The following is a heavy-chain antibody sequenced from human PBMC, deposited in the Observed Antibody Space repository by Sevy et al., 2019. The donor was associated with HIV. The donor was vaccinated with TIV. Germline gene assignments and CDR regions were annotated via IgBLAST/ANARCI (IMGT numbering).Heavy chain of an antibody. D-gene: IGHD5-12*01. V-gene: IGHV3-33*01. CDR3: ARDLEFYGYREYVPAFNPDY. CDR1: GFSFSSYG. CDR2: IWFDGSNE. Sequence: GGSLRLSCAASGFSFSSYGMHWVRQAPGKGLEWLAVIWFDGSNEYYADSVKGRFTISRVIAKNSLYLQMNGLRAEDTVVYYCARDLEFYGYREYVPAFNPDYWGRGTLVTVSS. J-gene: IGHJ4*02.